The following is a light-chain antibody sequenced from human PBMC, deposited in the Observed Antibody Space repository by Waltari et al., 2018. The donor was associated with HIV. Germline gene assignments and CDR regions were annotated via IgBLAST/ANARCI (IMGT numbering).Light chain of an antibody. CDR1: QCVSSY. J-gene: IGKJ4*02. CDR3: QQRSNWPPL. Sequence: EIVLTQSPATLASSPGEGATPSCRASQCVSSYLAWYQQKPGQAPRLLIYDASNRATGIPARFSGSGSGTGFTLTISSLEPEDFAVYYCQQRSNWPPLFGGGTKVEIK. CDR2: DAS. V-gene: IGKV3-11*01.